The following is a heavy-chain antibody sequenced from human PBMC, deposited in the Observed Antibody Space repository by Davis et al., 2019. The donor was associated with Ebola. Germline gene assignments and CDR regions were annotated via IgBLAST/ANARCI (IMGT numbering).Heavy chain of an antibody. CDR2: LSGSGGGA. CDR3: AKLASRAVYYSMDV. J-gene: IGHJ6*02. V-gene: IGHV3-23*01. CDR1: GFPFSLFA. Sequence: GGSLRLSCAASGFPFSLFAMSWVRQAPGKGLEWVSSLSGSGGGAFYADSVKGRFTISRDDSKRTVDLQMNSLRVEDTGIYYCAKLASRAVYYSMDVWGQGTTVTVSS.